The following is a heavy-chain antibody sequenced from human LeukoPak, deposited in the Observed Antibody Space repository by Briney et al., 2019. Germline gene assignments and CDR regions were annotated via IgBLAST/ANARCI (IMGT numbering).Heavy chain of an antibody. CDR3: ARARVVAAFLRDAFDI. J-gene: IGHJ3*02. V-gene: IGHV4-59*01. CDR1: GGSISSYY. Sequence: SETLSLTCTVSGGSISSYYWSWIRQPPGKGPEWIGYIYYSGSTNYNPSLKSRVTISVDTSKNQFSLKLSSVTAADTAVYYCARARVVAAFLRDAFDICGQGTMVTVSS. CDR2: IYYSGST. D-gene: IGHD2-15*01.